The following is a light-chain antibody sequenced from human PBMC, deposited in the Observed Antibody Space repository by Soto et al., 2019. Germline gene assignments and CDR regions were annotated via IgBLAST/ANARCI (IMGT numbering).Light chain of an antibody. CDR1: RGISSA. CDR2: DAS. V-gene: IGKV1-13*02. Sequence: AIQLTQSPPSLSASVGDRVTIACRASRGISSALAWYQQKPGKGPKLLIYDASSLESGVPSRFSGSGSGTDFTLTISSLQPEDFATYYCQEFNSYPLLTFGGGTKVDIK. J-gene: IGKJ4*01. CDR3: QEFNSYPLLT.